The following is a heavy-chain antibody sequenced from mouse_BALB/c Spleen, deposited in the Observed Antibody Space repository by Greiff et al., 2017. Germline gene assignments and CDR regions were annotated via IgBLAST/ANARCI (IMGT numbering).Heavy chain of an antibody. CDR3: AREYGNYLDY. CDR2: IRNKANGYTT. D-gene: IGHD2-10*02. V-gene: IGHV7-3*02. CDR1: GFTFTDYY. J-gene: IGHJ2*01. Sequence: EVQVVESGGGLVQPGGSLRLSCATSGFTFTDYYMSWVRQPPGKALEWLGFIRNKANGYTTEYSASVKGRFTISRDNSQSILYLQMNTLRAEDSATYYCAREYGNYLDYWGQGTTRTVSA.